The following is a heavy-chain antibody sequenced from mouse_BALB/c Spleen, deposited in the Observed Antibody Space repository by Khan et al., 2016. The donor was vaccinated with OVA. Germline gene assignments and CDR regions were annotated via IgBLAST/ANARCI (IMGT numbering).Heavy chain of an antibody. CDR1: GYSITSDYA. CDR3: TRVQGEDFDY. V-gene: IGHV3-2*02. Sequence: EVQLQESGPGLVKPSPSLSLTCTVTGYSITSDYAWNWIRQFPGNKLELMGYIRYSGNTKYNPSLKSRISITRDTSTNQFFLQLNFVTTEDTATYYCTRVQGEDFDYWGQGTTLTVSS. D-gene: IGHD3-2*02. CDR2: IRYSGNT. J-gene: IGHJ2*01.